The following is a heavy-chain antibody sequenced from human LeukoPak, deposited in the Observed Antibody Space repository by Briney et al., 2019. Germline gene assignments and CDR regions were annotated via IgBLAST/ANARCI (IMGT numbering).Heavy chain of an antibody. CDR1: GGTFSSYA. D-gene: IGHD3-10*01. J-gene: IGHJ5*02. Sequence: SVKVSCKASGGTFSSYAISWVRQAPGQGLEWMGGIIPIFGTANYAQKFQGRVTITADKSTSTAYMELSSLRSEDTAVYYCACSRDYYGSGALYWFDPWGQGTLVTVSS. CDR2: IIPIFGTA. CDR3: ACSRDYYGSGALYWFDP. V-gene: IGHV1-69*06.